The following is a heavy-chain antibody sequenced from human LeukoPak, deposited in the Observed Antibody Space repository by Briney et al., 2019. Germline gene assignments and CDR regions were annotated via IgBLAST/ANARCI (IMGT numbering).Heavy chain of an antibody. CDR2: ISGSGGST. J-gene: IGHJ4*02. CDR3: ARLPYDMLTGYYFDY. D-gene: IGHD3-9*01. V-gene: IGHV3-23*01. Sequence: GGSLRLSCAASGFTFSSYGMSWVRQAPGKGLEWVSAISGSGGSTYYADSVKGRFTISRDNAKNSLYLQMNSLRAEDTAVYYCARLPYDMLTGYYFDYWGQGSLVSVSS. CDR1: GFTFSSYG.